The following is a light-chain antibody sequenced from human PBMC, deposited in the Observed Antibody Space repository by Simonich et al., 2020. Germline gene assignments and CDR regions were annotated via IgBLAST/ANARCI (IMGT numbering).Light chain of an antibody. CDR1: QGVLYSSNNKNY. J-gene: IGKJ5*01. CDR2: WAS. V-gene: IGKV4-1*01. CDR3: QQYYSTPT. Sequence: DIVMTQSPDSLAVSLGERATINCKSSQGVLYSSNNKNYLAWYQKKPGQPPKLLIYWASTRESGVPDRFSGSGSGTDFTLTISSLQAEDVAVYYCQQYYSTPTFGQGTRLEIK.